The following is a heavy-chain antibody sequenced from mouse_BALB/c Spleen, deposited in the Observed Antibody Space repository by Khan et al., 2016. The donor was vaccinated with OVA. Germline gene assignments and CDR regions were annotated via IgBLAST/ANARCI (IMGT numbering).Heavy chain of an antibody. CDR3: ARTARIKY. D-gene: IGHD1-2*01. CDR1: GYSITSGYG. V-gene: IGHV3-2*02. J-gene: IGHJ2*01. Sequence: EVQLQESGPGLVKPSQSLSLTCTVTGYSITSGYGWNWIRQFPGNKLEWMGYISYSGSTNYNPSLKSRISITRDTSKNQFFLQLNAVTTEETATYYWARTARIKYWGQGTTLTVSS. CDR2: ISYSGST.